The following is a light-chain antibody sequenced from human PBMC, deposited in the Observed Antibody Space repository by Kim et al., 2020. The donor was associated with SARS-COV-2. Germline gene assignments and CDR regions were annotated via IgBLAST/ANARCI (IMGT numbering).Light chain of an antibody. CDR2: RNN. CDR1: INNVGNEG. CDR3: SAWDSSLSAWV. Sequence: QAGLTQPPSVSKDLRQTATLTCTGNINNVGNEGAAWLQQHQGHPPKLLFYRNNNRPSGISERLSASRSGNTASLTITGLQPEDEADYYCSAWDSSLSAWVFGGGTKLTVL. J-gene: IGLJ3*02. V-gene: IGLV10-54*01.